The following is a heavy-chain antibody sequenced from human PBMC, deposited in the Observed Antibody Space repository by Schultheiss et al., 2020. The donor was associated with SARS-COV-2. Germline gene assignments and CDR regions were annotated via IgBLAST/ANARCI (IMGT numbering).Heavy chain of an antibody. V-gene: IGHV4-59*01. D-gene: IGHD3-22*01. CDR1: GGSISSYY. J-gene: IGHJ4*02. CDR3: ARARKNSSGPAPTGN. Sequence: SETLSLTCTVSGGSISSYYWSWIRQPPGKGLEWIGYIYYSGSTNYNPSLKSRVTISVDTSKNQFYLKLSPVTAADTAVYYCARARKNSSGPAPTGNWGQGTLVTVAS. CDR2: IYYSGST.